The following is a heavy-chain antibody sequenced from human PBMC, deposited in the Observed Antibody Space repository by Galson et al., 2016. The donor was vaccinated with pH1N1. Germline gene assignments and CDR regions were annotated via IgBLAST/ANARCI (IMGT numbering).Heavy chain of an antibody. CDR3: ARSRGYSYGSYYFDN. J-gene: IGHJ4*02. CDR1: GGTFSSYA. CDR2: IIGMFGTT. D-gene: IGHD5-18*01. Sequence: SVKVSCKASGGTFSSYAVSWVRQAPGQGLEWVGGIIGMFGTTIYAQKLQGRVTITAEELTSSSYMELTSLTSEDTALYYCARSRGYSYGSYYFDNWGQGTLVTVSS. V-gene: IGHV1-69*13.